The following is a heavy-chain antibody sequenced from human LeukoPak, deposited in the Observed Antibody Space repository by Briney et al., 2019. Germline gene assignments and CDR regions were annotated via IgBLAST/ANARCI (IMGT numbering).Heavy chain of an antibody. V-gene: IGHV3-21*01. Sequence: GGSLRLSCAASGFTFSSYSMNWVRQAPGKGLEWVSSISSSSSYIYYADSVKGRFTISRDNAKNSLYLQMNGLRAEDTAVYYCARGAIRRGYSYGYILSQGHWFDPWGQGTLVTVSS. J-gene: IGHJ5*02. CDR1: GFTFSSYS. CDR2: ISSSSSYI. CDR3: ARGAIRRGYSYGYILSQGHWFDP. D-gene: IGHD5-18*01.